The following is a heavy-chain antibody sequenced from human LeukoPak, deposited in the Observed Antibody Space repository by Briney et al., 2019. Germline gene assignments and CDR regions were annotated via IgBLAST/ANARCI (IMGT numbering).Heavy chain of an antibody. V-gene: IGHV3-7*01. Sequence: GGSLRLSCTASGLSFSDYSMNWVRQAPGKGLEWVANINQDGSEKYFVDSVKGRFTISRDNAKNSLYLQMNSLRVEDTAVYYCARVAKYYYGSETYYFFEHWGQGTPVTASS. J-gene: IGHJ4*02. CDR1: GLSFSDYS. CDR3: ARVAKYYYGSETYYFFEH. CDR2: INQDGSEK. D-gene: IGHD3-10*01.